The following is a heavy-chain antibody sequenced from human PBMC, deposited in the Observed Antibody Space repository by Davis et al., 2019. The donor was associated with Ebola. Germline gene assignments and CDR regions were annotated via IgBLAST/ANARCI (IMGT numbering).Heavy chain of an antibody. V-gene: IGHV3-74*01. CDR3: ARMSGLDWFDP. Sequence: GESLKISCAASGFTFSNHWMHWVRQAPGEGLVWVSRIHSYGTTTAYADSVKGRFTISRDNAMNTLYLQMNSLRVEDTAVYYCARMSGLDWFDPWGQGTLVTVSS. CDR1: GFTFSNHW. J-gene: IGHJ5*02. D-gene: IGHD3-16*01. CDR2: IHSYGTTT.